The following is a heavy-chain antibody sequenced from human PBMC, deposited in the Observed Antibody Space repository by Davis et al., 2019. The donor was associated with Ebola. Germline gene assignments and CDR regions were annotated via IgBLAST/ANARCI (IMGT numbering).Heavy chain of an antibody. CDR2: IKQDGSNK. J-gene: IGHJ6*03. Sequence: GESLKISCAASGFTFSSYWMSWVRQAPGKGLEWVANIKQDGSNKYYADSVKGRFTISRDNSKNTLYLQMNSLRAEDTAVYYCARVGSSSWTSYYYYYMDVWGKGTTVTVSS. CDR1: GFTFSSYW. D-gene: IGHD6-13*01. V-gene: IGHV3-7*01. CDR3: ARVGSSSWTSYYYYYMDV.